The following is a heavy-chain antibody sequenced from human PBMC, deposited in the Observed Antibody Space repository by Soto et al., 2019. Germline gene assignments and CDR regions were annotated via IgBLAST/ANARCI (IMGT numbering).Heavy chain of an antibody. D-gene: IGHD3-10*01. V-gene: IGHV3-33*01. CDR1: GFTFSSYG. J-gene: IGHJ4*02. CDR2: IWSDGSNK. CDR3: ARLPHYGSGRSMGVGY. Sequence: QVQLVESGGGVVQPGRSLRLSCAASGFTFSSYGMHWVRQAPGKGLQWVAVIWSDGSNKYYADSVKGRFTISRDNSKNTLYLQMNSLRAEDTAVYYCARLPHYGSGRSMGVGYWGQGTLVTVSS.